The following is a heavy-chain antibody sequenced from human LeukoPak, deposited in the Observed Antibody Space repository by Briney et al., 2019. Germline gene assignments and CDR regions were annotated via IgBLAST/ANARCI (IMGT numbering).Heavy chain of an antibody. CDR1: GFTFSSFN. V-gene: IGHV3-21*01. D-gene: IGHD1-26*01. Sequence: GGSLRLSCAASGFTFSSFNMNWVRQAPGKAMEWVSSITSSGTHIFYADSVRGRFTISRDNAKNSLYLQMDSLGPDDTAVYYCARDPYSGNYGNDYYYDMDVWGKGTTVTISS. CDR2: ITSSGTHI. J-gene: IGHJ6*03. CDR3: ARDPYSGNYGNDYYYDMDV.